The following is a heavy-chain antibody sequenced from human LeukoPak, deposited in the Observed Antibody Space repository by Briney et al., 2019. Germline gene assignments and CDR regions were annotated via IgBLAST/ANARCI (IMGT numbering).Heavy chain of an antibody. J-gene: IGHJ4*02. CDR3: AKDQRLWFGELLSPPDFDY. V-gene: IGHV3-23*01. Sequence: GGSLRLSCAASGFTFSSYAMSWVRQAPGKGLEWVSAISGSGGSTYYADSVKGRFTISRDNSKNTLYLQMNSLRAEDTAVYYCAKDQRLWFGELLSPPDFDYWGQGTLVTVSS. CDR2: ISGSGGST. CDR1: GFTFSSYA. D-gene: IGHD3-10*01.